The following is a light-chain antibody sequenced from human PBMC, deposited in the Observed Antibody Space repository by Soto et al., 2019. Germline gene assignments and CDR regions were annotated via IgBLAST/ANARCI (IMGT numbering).Light chain of an antibody. CDR1: SSNIGTYT. Sequence: QSVLTQPPSASGTPGQRVTISCSGTSSNIGTYTVNWYQQLPGTAPKLLIYTDYQRPSGVPDRFSGSKSGTSASLAINGLHSEDEAEYHCTSYTGDDFTFVFGTGTKVTVL. V-gene: IGLV1-44*01. CDR3: TSYTGDDFTFV. CDR2: TDY. J-gene: IGLJ1*01.